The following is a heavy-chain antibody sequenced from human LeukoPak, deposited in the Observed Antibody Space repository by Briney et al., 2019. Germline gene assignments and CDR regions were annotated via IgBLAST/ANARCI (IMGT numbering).Heavy chain of an antibody. CDR2: IIPIFGTA. J-gene: IGHJ6*02. CDR3: ARGDTADYYYYGMDV. D-gene: IGHD5-18*01. V-gene: IGHV1-69*13. Sequence: SVKVSCTASGGTFSSYAISWVRQAPGQGLEWMGVIIPIFGTANYAQKLQARVTITGDESTSTAYMELSSLRSEDTAVYYCARGDTADYYYYGMDVWGQGTTVTVSS. CDR1: GGTFSSYA.